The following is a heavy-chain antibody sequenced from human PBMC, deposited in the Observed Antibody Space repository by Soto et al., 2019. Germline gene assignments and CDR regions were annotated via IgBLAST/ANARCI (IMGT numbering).Heavy chain of an antibody. V-gene: IGHV3-30*03. CDR1: GFTFSSYA. D-gene: IGHD6-19*01. J-gene: IGHJ4*02. CDR3: ARQYRSGWYGECDY. CDR2: ISYDGSNK. Sequence: GGSLRLSCAASGFTFSSYAMHWVRQAPGKGLEWVAVISYDGSNKYYADSVKGRFIISRDNSENTLYLQMNSLRTEDTAVYYCARQYRSGWYGECDYWGQGTPVTVAS.